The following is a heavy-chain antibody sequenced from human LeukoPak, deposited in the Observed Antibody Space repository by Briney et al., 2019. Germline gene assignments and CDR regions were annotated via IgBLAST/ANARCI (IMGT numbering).Heavy chain of an antibody. CDR1: GYSSTSYW. D-gene: IGHD3-22*01. Sequence: GESLKISCKGSGYSSTSYWIGWARQMPGKGLEWMGIIYPGDSDTRYSPSFQGQVTISADKSISTAYLQWSSLKASDTAMYYCARRTPPYDSSGYYDYWGQGTLVTVSS. CDR3: ARRTPPYDSSGYYDY. J-gene: IGHJ4*02. V-gene: IGHV5-51*01. CDR2: IYPGDSDT.